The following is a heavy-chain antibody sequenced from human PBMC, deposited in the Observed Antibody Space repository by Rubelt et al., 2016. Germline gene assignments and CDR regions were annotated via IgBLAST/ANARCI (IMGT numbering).Heavy chain of an antibody. CDR2: IRYDGSST. CDR1: GLSFSRYG. Sequence: VQLVESGGVSVRRGGSVRLSCAASGLSFSRYGMHWVRQAPGKGLEWVTCIRYDGSSTYYADSVKGRFTISRDNSQNTRFLQMSSLKPEDTAVYYCTTDPQWGFWGQGTLVTVSS. D-gene: IGHD2-8*01. J-gene: IGHJ4*02. V-gene: IGHV3-30*02. CDR3: TTDPQWGF.